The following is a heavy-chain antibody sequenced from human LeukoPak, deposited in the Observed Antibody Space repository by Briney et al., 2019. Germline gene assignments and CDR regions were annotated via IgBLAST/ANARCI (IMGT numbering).Heavy chain of an antibody. CDR3: ARQDDEFAYFDY. Sequence: PSETLSLTCTVSGGSISSYYWSWIRQPPGKGLEWLGTIDYSGITYYNVSLKSRVTISVDRPKSQISLQLTSVTATDTAVYYCARQDDEFAYFDYWGQGTQVTVSS. CDR2: IDYSGIT. V-gene: IGHV4-59*04. J-gene: IGHJ4*02. D-gene: IGHD3-16*01. CDR1: GGSISSYY.